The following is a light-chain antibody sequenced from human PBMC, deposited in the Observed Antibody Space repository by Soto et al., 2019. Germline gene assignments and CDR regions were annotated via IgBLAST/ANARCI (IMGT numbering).Light chain of an antibody. CDR1: QSISSY. J-gene: IGKJ1*01. CDR2: AAS. V-gene: IGKV1-39*01. CDR3: QPYNSYWP. Sequence: EIKMSQSPSSLSAYVGDRVTITCRASQSISSYLNWYQQKPGKAPKLLIYAASSLQSGVPSRFSGSGSGTDFTLTISSLQPEDFATDDCQPYNSYWPFGQGTKVDIK.